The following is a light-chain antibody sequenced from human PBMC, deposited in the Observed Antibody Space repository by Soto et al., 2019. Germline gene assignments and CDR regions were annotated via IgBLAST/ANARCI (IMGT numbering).Light chain of an antibody. Sequence: EIVLTQSPGTLSLSPGERATLSCRASQSVSSSYLAWYQQKPGQAPRLLIYGASSRATGIPDRFSGSGSGTDFTLTIRRVEPEDFAVYYCQQYGNSPFTFGQGTKLEIK. CDR1: QSVSSSY. V-gene: IGKV3-20*01. CDR3: QQYGNSPFT. J-gene: IGKJ2*01. CDR2: GAS.